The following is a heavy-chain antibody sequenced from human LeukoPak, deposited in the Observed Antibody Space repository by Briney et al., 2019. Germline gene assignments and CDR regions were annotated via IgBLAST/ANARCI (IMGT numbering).Heavy chain of an antibody. D-gene: IGHD3-22*01. CDR1: GYTFITYG. CDR3: ARGGYDTSAEAFDI. J-gene: IGHJ3*02. Sequence: ASVKVSCKASGYTFITYGITWVRQAPGQGLEWMGWISAFNGNTNYAQKLQDRATMTTDTSTSTAYMELRSLKSDDTALYYCARGGYDTSAEAFDIWGQGTMVTVSS. CDR2: ISAFNGNT. V-gene: IGHV1-18*01.